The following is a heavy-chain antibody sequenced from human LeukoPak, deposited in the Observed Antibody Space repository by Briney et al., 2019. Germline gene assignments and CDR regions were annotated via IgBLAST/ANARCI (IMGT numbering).Heavy chain of an antibody. CDR2: ISSSSSTI. CDR1: GFTFSSYS. Sequence: GGSLRLSCAASGFTFSSYSMNWVRQAPGKGLEWVSYISSSSSTIYYADSVKGRFTISRDNAKNSLYLQMNSLRAEDTAVYYCAREGYCSGGSCYPGVAFDIWGQGTMVTVSS. D-gene: IGHD2-15*01. CDR3: AREGYCSGGSCYPGVAFDI. V-gene: IGHV3-48*01. J-gene: IGHJ3*02.